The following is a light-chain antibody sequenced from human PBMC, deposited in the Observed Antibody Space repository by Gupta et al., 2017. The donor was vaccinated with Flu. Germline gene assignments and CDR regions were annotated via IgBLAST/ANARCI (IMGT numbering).Light chain of an antibody. V-gene: IGLV1-47*01. CDR1: SSTIGRSY. Sequence: QPALPHPPSASGTPGQRVTISCSGSSSTIGRSYVCWYQQLPGTGPQLLIYRNNQRPSGVPDRFSGSKSGTSISLAISGLRSEDEADYYCAAWDDSLSAYVFGTGTKVTVL. CDR2: RNN. J-gene: IGLJ1*01. CDR3: AAWDDSLSAYV.